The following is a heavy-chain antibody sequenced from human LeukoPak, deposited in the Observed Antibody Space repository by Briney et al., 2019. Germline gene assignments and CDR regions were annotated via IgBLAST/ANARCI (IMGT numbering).Heavy chain of an antibody. CDR2: IIPSFGTP. CDR1: RDTFSSYG. CDR3: AGDPMTLRGAFDI. D-gene: IGHD2-21*02. V-gene: IGHV1-69*13. J-gene: IGHJ3*02. Sequence: GASVKVSCKASRDTFSSYGISWVRQAPGQGLEWMGGIIPSFGTPNYAQKFQGRVTITADESTSTAYMELSSLRSEDTAVYYCAGDPMTLRGAFDIWGQGTMVTVSS.